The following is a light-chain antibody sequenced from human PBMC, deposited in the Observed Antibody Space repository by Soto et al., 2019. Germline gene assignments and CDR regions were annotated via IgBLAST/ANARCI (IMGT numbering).Light chain of an antibody. J-gene: IGKJ1*01. CDR3: LQHNSYPWT. V-gene: IGKV1-5*03. CDR1: QSISSW. CDR2: KAS. Sequence: DIQMTQSPSTLSASVGDRVTITCRASQSISSWLAWYQQKPGKAPKLLIYKASSLESGVPSRFSGSGSGTEFTLTISSLQPEDFATYYCLQHNSYPWTFGQGTKVDIK.